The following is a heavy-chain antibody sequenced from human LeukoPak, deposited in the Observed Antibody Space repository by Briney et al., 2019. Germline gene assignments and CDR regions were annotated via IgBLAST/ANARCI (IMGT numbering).Heavy chain of an antibody. V-gene: IGHV3-33*01. D-gene: IGHD5-18*01. CDR2: IWYDGSNK. J-gene: IGHJ4*02. CDR3: ARMRYNYGPFDY. CDR1: GFTFSSYG. Sequence: GGSLRLSCAASGFTFSSYGMHWVRQAPGKGLEWVAVIWYDGSNKYYVDSVKGRFTISRDNAKNSLYLQMNSLRAEDTAVYYCARMRYNYGPFDYWGQGTLVTVSS.